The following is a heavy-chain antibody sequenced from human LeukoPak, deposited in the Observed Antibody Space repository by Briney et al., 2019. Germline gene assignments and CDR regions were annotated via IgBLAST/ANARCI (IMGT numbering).Heavy chain of an antibody. Sequence: AGGSLRLSCAASGFTFGSYWMSWVRQAPGKGLEWVAFIRYDASNKYYADSVKGRFTISRDNSENTLYLQMNSLGVEDTAVYYCAGDFDYWGQGTLVTVSS. V-gene: IGHV3-30*02. J-gene: IGHJ4*02. CDR3: AGDFDY. CDR1: GFTFGSYW. CDR2: IRYDASNK.